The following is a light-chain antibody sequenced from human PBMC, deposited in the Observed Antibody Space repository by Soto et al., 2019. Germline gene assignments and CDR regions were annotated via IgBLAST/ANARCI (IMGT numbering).Light chain of an antibody. CDR3: QQYGSSPWT. V-gene: IGKV3-20*01. CDR2: GAS. CDR1: QSVSSSY. Sequence: EIVLTQSTGTLSLSPGERATLSCRASQSVSSSYLAWYQQKPGQAPRLLIYGASSRATGIPDRFSGSGSGTDFTLTISRLGPEDFAVYYCQQYGSSPWTFGQGTKVDIK. J-gene: IGKJ1*01.